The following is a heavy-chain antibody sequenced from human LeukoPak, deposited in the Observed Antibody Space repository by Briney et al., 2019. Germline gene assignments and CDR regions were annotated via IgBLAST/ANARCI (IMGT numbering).Heavy chain of an antibody. CDR3: AKRREQLWLDEEWDYFDY. V-gene: IGHV3-9*01. CDR2: ISWNSGSI. CDR1: GFTFDDYA. J-gene: IGHJ4*02. D-gene: IGHD5-18*01. Sequence: GGSLRLSCAASGFTFDDYAMHWVRQAPGKGLEWVSGISWNSGSIGYADSVKGRFTISRDNAKNSLYLQMNSLRAEDTALYYCAKRREQLWLDEEWDYFDYWGQGTLVTVSS.